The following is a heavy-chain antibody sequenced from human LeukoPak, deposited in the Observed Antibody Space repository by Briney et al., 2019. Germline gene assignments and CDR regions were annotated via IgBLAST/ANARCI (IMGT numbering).Heavy chain of an antibody. V-gene: IGHV1-69*13. J-gene: IGHJ3*02. CDR1: GGIFINYA. CDR3: SIQLWPQKDAFDI. CDR2: IIPIFGTA. D-gene: IGHD5-18*01. Sequence: SVKVSCKASGGIFINYAISWVRQAPGQGLEWMGGIIPIFGTANYAQKFQGRVTITADESTSTAYMELSSLRSEDTAVYYCSIQLWPQKDAFDIWGQGTMVTVSS.